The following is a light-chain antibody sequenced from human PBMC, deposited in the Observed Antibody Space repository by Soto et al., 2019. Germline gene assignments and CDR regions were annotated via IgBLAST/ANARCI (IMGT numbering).Light chain of an antibody. V-gene: IGKV3-11*01. Sequence: EIVLTQSPATLSLSPGERATLSCRASQSVSSYLAWYQQKPGQAPRLLIYDASNRATGIPARFSGSGSGTDFTLTISSLEPEDFAVYYCQQTYTTPRTFGQGTKVAIK. CDR1: QSVSSY. CDR2: DAS. CDR3: QQTYTTPRT. J-gene: IGKJ1*01.